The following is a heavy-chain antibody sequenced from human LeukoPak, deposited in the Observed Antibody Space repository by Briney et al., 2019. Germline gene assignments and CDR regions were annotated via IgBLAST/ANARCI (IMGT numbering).Heavy chain of an antibody. V-gene: IGHV1-24*01. CDR3: ATSVDGLVTIRTYFEL. Sequence: ASVKVSCKVSGYKLLELSMHWVRQAPGKGLEWMGGFDPEESDTVSPQKFQGRVTMTEDTSTDTAYMELSSLRSEDTAVYYCATSVDGLVTIRTYFELRGQGTPVTVSS. D-gene: IGHD4-23*01. CDR1: GYKLLELS. J-gene: IGHJ4*02. CDR2: FDPEESDT.